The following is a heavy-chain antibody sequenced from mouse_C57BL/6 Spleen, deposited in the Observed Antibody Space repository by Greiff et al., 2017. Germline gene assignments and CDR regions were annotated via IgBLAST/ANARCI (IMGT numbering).Heavy chain of an antibody. CDR2: ISRGGDYI. J-gene: IGHJ2*01. CDR1: GFTFSSYA. Sequence: EVQGVESGEGLVKPGGSLKLSCAASGFTFSSYAMSWVRQTPEKRLEWVAYISRGGDYIYYADTVKGRFTISRDNARNTLDLQMSSLKSEDTAMYYCTREGGEDWGQGTTLTVSS. V-gene: IGHV5-9-1*02. CDR3: TREGGED.